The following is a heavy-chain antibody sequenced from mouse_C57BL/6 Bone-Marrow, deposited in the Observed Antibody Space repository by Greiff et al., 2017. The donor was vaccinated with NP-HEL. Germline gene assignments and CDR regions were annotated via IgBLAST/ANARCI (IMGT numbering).Heavy chain of an antibody. Sequence: QVQLQQPGAELVKPGASVKMSCKASGYTFTSYWITWVKQRPGQGLEWIGDIYPGSGSTNYNEKFKSKATLTVDTSSSTAYMQLSSLTSEDSAVYYSARQIYYDLYDYAMDYWGQGTSVTVSS. CDR2: IYPGSGST. V-gene: IGHV1-55*01. D-gene: IGHD2-4*01. J-gene: IGHJ4*01. CDR1: GYTFTSYW. CDR3: ARQIYYDLYDYAMDY.